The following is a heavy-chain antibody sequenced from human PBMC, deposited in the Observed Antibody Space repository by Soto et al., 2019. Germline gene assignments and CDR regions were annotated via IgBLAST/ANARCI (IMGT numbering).Heavy chain of an antibody. CDR3: ARDHSSSRYYYYYGMDV. CDR1: GGTFSSYA. CDR2: IIPIFGTA. V-gene: IGHV1-69*01. Sequence: QVQLVQSGAEVKKPGSSVKVSCKASGGTFSSYAISWVRQAPGQGLEWMGGIIPIFGTANYAQKFQGRVTITADESTSTVYMELSSLRSEDTAVYYCARDHSSSRYYYYYGMDVWGQGTTVTVSS. D-gene: IGHD6-6*01. J-gene: IGHJ6*02.